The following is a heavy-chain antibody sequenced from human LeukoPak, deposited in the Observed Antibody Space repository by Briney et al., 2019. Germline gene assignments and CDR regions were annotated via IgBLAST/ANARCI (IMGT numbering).Heavy chain of an antibody. D-gene: IGHD6-13*01. Sequence: ASVKVSCKASGYTFTGYYIHWVRQAPGQGLEWMGWINPNSGGTNYAQKFQGWVTMTRDTSISTVYMELSRLRSDDTAVYYCARTLVRYSSSPGYWGQGTLVTVSS. V-gene: IGHV1-2*04. J-gene: IGHJ4*02. CDR1: GYTFTGYY. CDR3: ARTLVRYSSSPGY. CDR2: INPNSGGT.